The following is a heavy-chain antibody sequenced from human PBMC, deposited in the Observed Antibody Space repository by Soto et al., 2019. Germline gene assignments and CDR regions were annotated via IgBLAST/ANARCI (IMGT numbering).Heavy chain of an antibody. V-gene: IGHV3-30*18. D-gene: IGHD6-6*01. CDR1: GFTFSGYG. J-gene: IGHJ4*02. CDR3: AKGGSSSARYCDT. CDR2: ISFEGSKK. Sequence: QVQLVESGGGVVQPGRSLRLSCAASGFTFSGYGMHWVRQAPGNGLEWVAVISFEGSKKYYANSVEGRFTISRDNSKNTLFLQMNSLRAEDTAVYYCAKGGSSSARYCDTGGQGTLVTVSS.